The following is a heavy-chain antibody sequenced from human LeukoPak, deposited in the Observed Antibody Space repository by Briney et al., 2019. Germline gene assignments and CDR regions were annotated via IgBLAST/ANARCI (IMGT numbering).Heavy chain of an antibody. J-gene: IGHJ4*02. D-gene: IGHD6-19*01. CDR3: ARERRLLIAVAGTTFDY. Sequence: PGRSLRLSCVVSGITFSGYSMIWVRQAPGKGLEWLSFMTTSGNTIFYAESVQDRFTISRDNAKKSLYLQMNSLRAEDTAVYYCARERRLLIAVAGTTFDYWGQGTLVTVSS. V-gene: IGHV3-48*01. CDR1: GITFSGYS. CDR2: MTTSGNTI.